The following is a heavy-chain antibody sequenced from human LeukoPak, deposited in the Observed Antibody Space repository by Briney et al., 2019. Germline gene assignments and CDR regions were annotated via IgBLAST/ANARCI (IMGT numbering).Heavy chain of an antibody. CDR3: ARVIGSYGDSAY. Sequence: PGGSLRLSCAASGFTFSSFSMNWVRQAPGKWLEWISYITSSSSSTYYADSVKGRFTISRDNAKNSLYLQMNSLGAEDTAVYYCARVIGSYGDSAYWGQGTLVTVSS. J-gene: IGHJ4*02. V-gene: IGHV3-48*04. CDR1: GFTFSSFS. CDR2: ITSSSSST. D-gene: IGHD4-17*01.